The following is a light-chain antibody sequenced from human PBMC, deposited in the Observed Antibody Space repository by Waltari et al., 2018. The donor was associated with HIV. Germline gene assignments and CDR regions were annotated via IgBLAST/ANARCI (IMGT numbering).Light chain of an antibody. CDR1: SGSLASNY. Sequence: NFMLTQPHSVSESPGKTVTISCTRSSGSLASNYVQWYQPRPGSAPTTVIYEDNQRPSGVPDRFSGSIDSSSNSASLTISGLKTEDEADYYCQSYDSSNPWVFGGGTKLTVL. J-gene: IGLJ3*02. CDR3: QSYDSSNPWV. CDR2: EDN. V-gene: IGLV6-57*04.